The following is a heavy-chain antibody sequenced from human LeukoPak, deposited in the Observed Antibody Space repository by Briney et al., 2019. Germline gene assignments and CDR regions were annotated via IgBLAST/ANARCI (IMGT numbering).Heavy chain of an antibody. CDR1: GFTFSGST. CDR3: ARQQWLDGAYYFDY. D-gene: IGHD6-19*01. Sequence: GGSLRLSCAASGFTFSGSTMNWVRQAPGKGLEWVSFISTSSSYIYYADSVRGRFTISRDNAKNSLCLQMNSLRAEDTAVYYCARQQWLDGAYYFDYWGQGTLVTVSS. CDR2: ISTSSSYI. V-gene: IGHV3-21*01. J-gene: IGHJ4*02.